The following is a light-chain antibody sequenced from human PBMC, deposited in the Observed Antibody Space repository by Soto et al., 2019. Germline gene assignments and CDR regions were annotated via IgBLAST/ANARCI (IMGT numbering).Light chain of an antibody. CDR1: QTISSW. CDR2: KAS. J-gene: IGKJ1*01. V-gene: IGKV1-5*03. CDR3: QHYNSYSEA. Sequence: DIQMTQSPSTLSGSVGDRVTITCLASQTISSWLAWYQPKPGKAPTLLIYKASTLKSGVPSRFSGSGSGTEFTLTISSLQPDDFATYYCQHYNSYSEAFGQGTKVDIK.